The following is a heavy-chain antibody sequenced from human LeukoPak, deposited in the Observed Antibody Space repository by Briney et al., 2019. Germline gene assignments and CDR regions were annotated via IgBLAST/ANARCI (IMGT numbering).Heavy chain of an antibody. CDR1: GGSISSGTYY. V-gene: IGHV4-39*07. J-gene: IGHJ3*02. D-gene: IGHD6-13*01. Sequence: TPSETLSLTCTVSGGSISSGTYYWGWIRQPPGKGLEWIGRIYTSGSTNYNPSLKSRVTMSVDTSKNQFSLKLSSVTAADTAVYYCARDLNCPSYSSSCTGPLWAYDIWGQGTMVTVSS. CDR3: ARDLNCPSYSSSCTGPLWAYDI. CDR2: IYTSGST.